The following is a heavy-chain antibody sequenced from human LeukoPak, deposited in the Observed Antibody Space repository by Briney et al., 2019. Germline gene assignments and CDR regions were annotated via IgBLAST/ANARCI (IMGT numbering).Heavy chain of an antibody. CDR2: LYTSGST. CDR1: GVSITSYY. J-gene: IGHJ4*02. CDR3: ARGREYYYGSGSYLGY. V-gene: IGHV4-4*07. Sequence: SETLSLTCIVSGVSITSYYWSWIRQPAGKGVEWIGRLYTSGSTSSSPSLESRVTMSGDTSKNQFSLKLTSVTAEDTAVYYCARGREYYYGSGSYLGYWGQGTLVTVSS. D-gene: IGHD3-10*01.